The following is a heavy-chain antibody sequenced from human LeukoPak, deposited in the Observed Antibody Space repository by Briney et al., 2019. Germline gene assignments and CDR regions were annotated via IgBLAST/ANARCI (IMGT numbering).Heavy chain of an antibody. V-gene: IGHV4-34*01. J-gene: IGHJ4*02. CDR1: GGSFSGYY. D-gene: IGHD1-26*01. Sequence: SETLSLTCAVYGGSFSGYYWSWIRQPPGKGLEWIGEINHSGSTNYNPSLKSRVTISVDTSKNQFSLKLSSVTAADTAVYYCASGGRGGSFVIALYWGQGTLVTVSS. CDR2: INHSGST. CDR3: ASGGRGGSFVIALY.